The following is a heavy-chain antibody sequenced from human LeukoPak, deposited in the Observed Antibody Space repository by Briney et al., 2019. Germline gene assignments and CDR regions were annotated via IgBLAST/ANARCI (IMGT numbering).Heavy chain of an antibody. CDR2: ITGSGSPT. Sequence: PGGSLRLSCAASGFTFSSFAMHWVRQAPGKGLEWVSGITGSGSPTYYAESVKGRFTISRDNSKNTLYLQMNSLGAEDTAIYYCAKVHRATMISPDAFDSWGQGTLVTVSS. D-gene: IGHD5-24*01. CDR1: GFTFSSFA. CDR3: AKVHRATMISPDAFDS. J-gene: IGHJ3*02. V-gene: IGHV3-23*01.